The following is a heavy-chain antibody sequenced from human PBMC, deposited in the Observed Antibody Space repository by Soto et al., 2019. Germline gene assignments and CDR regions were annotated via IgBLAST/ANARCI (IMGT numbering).Heavy chain of an antibody. CDR1: GFTFSRYA. CDR2: VTGGGHTT. CDR3: AYSSGDLDVYGMDI. J-gene: IGHJ6*04. Sequence: GSLRLSCAASGFTFSRYAMSWVRQAPGKGLEWVSTVTGGGHTTYNADSVNGRFTISRDNSKNTLYLQMNNLRAEDTAIYYCAYSSGDLDVYGMDIWGTGTTVTVSS. D-gene: IGHD3-10*01. V-gene: IGHV3-23*01.